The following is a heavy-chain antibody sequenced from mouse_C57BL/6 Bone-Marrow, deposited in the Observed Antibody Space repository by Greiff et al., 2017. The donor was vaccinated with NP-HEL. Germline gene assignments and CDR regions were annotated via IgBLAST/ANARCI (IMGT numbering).Heavy chain of an antibody. CDR2: IFPGSGST. J-gene: IGHJ4*01. D-gene: IGHD2-1*01. CDR3: ARGGNYDYAMDY. V-gene: IGHV1-75*01. Sequence: VHLVESGPELVKPGASVKISCKASGYTFTDYYINWVKQRPGQGLEWIGWIFPGSGSTYYNEKFKGKATLTVDKSSSTAYMLLSSLTSEDSAVYFCARGGNYDYAMDYWGQGTSVTVSS. CDR1: GYTFTDYY.